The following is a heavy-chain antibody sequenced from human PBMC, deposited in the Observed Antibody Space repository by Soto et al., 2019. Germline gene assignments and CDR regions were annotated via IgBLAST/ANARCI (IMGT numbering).Heavy chain of an antibody. CDR3: ATNGSSGYYRNY. Sequence: GSLRLSCAASGFTFSSYSMNWVRQAPGKGLEWVSYISSSSSSIYYADSVKGRFTISRDNAKNSLYLQMNSLRDEDTAVYYCATNGSSGYYRNYWGQGALVTVSS. CDR2: ISSSSSSI. J-gene: IGHJ4*02. CDR1: GFTFSSYS. V-gene: IGHV3-48*02. D-gene: IGHD3-22*01.